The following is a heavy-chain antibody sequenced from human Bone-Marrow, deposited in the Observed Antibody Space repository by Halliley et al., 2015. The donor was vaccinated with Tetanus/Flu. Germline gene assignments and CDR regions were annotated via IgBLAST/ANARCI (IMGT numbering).Heavy chain of an antibody. D-gene: IGHD3-16*01. CDR3: ARGGGSLDP. V-gene: IGHV4-34*01. Sequence: PGKGVEWIGEINYIGTTNYNPSLESRVTMSVDTSKTRVSLRTTSVTGADSGVYYCARGGGSLDPWGQGTQVTVSS. J-gene: IGHJ5*02. CDR2: INYIGTT.